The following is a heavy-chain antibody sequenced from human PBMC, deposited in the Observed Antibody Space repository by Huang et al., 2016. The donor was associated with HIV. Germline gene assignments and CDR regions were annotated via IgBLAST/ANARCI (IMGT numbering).Heavy chain of an antibody. V-gene: IGHV4-39*01. Sequence: QLQLQRSGPGLVKPSETLSLTCTVFGGSISSGSYYWGWIRQPPGKGLEWIGSIYYSGSTYCNPSPSLKSRVTISVDTSKKQFALRLSSVTAADTAVYYCARHRYCTGGSCYSGNNWFDPWGQGTLVTVSS. D-gene: IGHD2-15*01. CDR3: ARHRYCTGGSCYSGNNWFDP. CDR2: IYYSGST. CDR1: GGSISSGSYY. J-gene: IGHJ5*02.